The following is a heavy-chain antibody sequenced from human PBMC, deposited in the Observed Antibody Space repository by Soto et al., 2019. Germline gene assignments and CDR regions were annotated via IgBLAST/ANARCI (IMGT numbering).Heavy chain of an antibody. CDR3: AKGGNYYDSSGYYYSDY. J-gene: IGHJ4*02. D-gene: IGHD3-22*01. V-gene: IGHV3-30*18. CDR2: ISYDGSNK. Sequence: QVQLVESGGGVVQPGRSLRLSCAASGFTFSSYGMHWVRQAPGKGLEWVAVISYDGSNKYYADSVKGRFTISRDNSXNXXYLQMNSLRAEDTAVYYCAKGGNYYDSSGYYYSDYWGQGTLVTVSS. CDR1: GFTFSSYG.